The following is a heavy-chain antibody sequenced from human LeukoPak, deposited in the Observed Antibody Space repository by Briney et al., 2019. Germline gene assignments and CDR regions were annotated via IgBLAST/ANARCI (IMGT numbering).Heavy chain of an antibody. Sequence: SETLSLTCTVSGGSISSYYWSWIRQPPGKGLEWIGRIYISGSTNYNPSLKSRVTMSVDTSKNQFSLKLSSVTAADTAVYYCAREMWEYYYDSSGYYPDAFDIRGQGTMVTVSS. CDR2: IYISGST. CDR1: GGSISSYY. J-gene: IGHJ3*02. CDR3: AREMWEYYYDSSGYYPDAFDI. V-gene: IGHV4-4*07. D-gene: IGHD3-22*01.